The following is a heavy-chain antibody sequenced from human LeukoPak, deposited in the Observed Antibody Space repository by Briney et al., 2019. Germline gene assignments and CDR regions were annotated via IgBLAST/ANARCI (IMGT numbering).Heavy chain of an antibody. J-gene: IGHJ4*02. D-gene: IGHD5-24*01. CDR1: GFTFSSYG. CDR3: AKQAPRWLQFDY. CDR2: ISHDGSNG. Sequence: GGSLRLSCAAAGFTFSSYGMHWVRQAPGKGLEWVAGISHDGSNGYYADSVKGRLTISRDNSKNTLYLQMNSLRAEDTAVYYCAKQAPRWLQFDYWGQGTLVTVSS. V-gene: IGHV3-30*18.